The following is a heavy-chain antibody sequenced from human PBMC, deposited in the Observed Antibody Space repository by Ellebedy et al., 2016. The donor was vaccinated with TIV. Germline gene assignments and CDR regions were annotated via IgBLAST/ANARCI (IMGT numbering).Heavy chain of an antibody. V-gene: IGHV3-7*01. J-gene: IGHJ4*02. CDR1: GFTFSTSW. Sequence: PGGSLRLSCAVSGFTFSTSWMSWVRQAPGQGLEWVANMNGDGNERYYVDSVEVRFTISRDNTRNSLYLQMTSLRADDTAVYYCTKDGSGTMNFWGQGTLVTVSS. CDR3: TKDGSGTMNF. D-gene: IGHD1-1*01. CDR2: MNGDGNER.